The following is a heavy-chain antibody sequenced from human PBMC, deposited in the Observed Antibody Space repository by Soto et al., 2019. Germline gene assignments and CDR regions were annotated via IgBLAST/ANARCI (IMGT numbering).Heavy chain of an antibody. D-gene: IGHD2-2*01. Sequence: EVQLLESGGDLAEPGGSLRLSCAASGFAFTHVWMTWVRQAPGRGLEWVGRIKRKIDGETTNYAAPVKGRFTISRDDTKYTLYLKINILKTDDSAVYYCAADRYCSSNTCPGAFDIWGQGTTV. CDR1: GFAFTHVW. V-gene: IGHV3-15*01. J-gene: IGHJ3*02. CDR3: AADRYCSSNTCPGAFDI. CDR2: IKRKIDGETT.